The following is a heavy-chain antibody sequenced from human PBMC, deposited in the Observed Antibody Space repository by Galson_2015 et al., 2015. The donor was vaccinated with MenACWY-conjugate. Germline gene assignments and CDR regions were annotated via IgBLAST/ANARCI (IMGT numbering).Heavy chain of an antibody. CDR3: ASLRSGNYRLDAFDI. J-gene: IGHJ3*02. Sequence: SLRLSCAASGFTFSDHYMDWVRQAPGKGLEWVGRIRNKARSYTTEYAASVKGRFTISRDDSKNSLYLQMNSLKIEDTAVYYCASLRSGNYRLDAFDIWGQGTMVTVSS. D-gene: IGHD3-10*01. CDR2: IRNKARSYTT. CDR1: GFTFSDHY. V-gene: IGHV3-72*01.